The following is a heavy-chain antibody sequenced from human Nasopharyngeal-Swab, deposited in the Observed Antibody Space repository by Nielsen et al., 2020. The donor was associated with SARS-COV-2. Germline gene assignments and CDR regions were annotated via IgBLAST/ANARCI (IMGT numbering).Heavy chain of an antibody. Sequence: GSLRLSCVASGFSFRSYWMTWVRQAPGKGLEWVANIKGDGSDEKYADSVKGRFTISRDNARDSLFLQMHSLSVEDTAVYFCARLHSTATTESWGQGTRVTVSS. J-gene: IGHJ5*02. CDR1: GFSFRSYW. D-gene: IGHD1-26*01. CDR3: ARLHSTATTES. CDR2: IKGDGSDE. V-gene: IGHV3-7*01.